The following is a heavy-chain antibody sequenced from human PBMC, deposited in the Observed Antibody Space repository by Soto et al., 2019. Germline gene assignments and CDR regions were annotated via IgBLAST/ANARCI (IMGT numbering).Heavy chain of an antibody. D-gene: IGHD6-13*01. V-gene: IGHV1-18*01. CDR1: GYTFTSYG. CDR2: ISAYNGNT. Sequence: ASVKVSCKASGYTFTSYGISWVRQAPGQGLEWMGWISAYNGNTNYAQKLQGRVTMTTDTSTSTAYMELRSLRSDDTAVYYCARESKVAAAGRGYYYYGMDVWGQGTTVIVSS. J-gene: IGHJ6*02. CDR3: ARESKVAAAGRGYYYYGMDV.